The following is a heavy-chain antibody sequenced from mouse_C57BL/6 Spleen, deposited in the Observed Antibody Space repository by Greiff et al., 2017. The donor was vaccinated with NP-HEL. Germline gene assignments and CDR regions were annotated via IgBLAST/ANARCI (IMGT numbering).Heavy chain of an antibody. V-gene: IGHV5-9*01. D-gene: IGHD1-1*02. CDR3: ARQNYYYFDY. J-gene: IGHJ2*01. CDR1: GFTFSSYT. Sequence: DVKLVESGGGLVKPGGSLKLSCAASGFTFSSYTMSWVRQTPETRLAWVATISGGGGNTYYPDRVQGRFTISRDNAKNTLYLQMSSLRSEDTALYYCARQNYYYFDYWGQGTTLTVSS. CDR2: ISGGGGNT.